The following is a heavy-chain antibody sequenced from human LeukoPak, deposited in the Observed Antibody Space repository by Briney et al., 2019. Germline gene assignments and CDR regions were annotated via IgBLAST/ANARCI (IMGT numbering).Heavy chain of an antibody. V-gene: IGHV4-59*10. D-gene: IGHD3-3*01. CDR1: GGSFSGYY. J-gene: IGHJ5*02. CDR3: ASGYYDYWFDP. Sequence: SETLSLTCAVYGGSFSGYYWSWIRQPAGKGLEWIGRVYTSGSSNYNPSLKSLDTMSVDTSKNQFSLKLSSVTAADTAVYYCASGYYDYWFDPWGQGTLVTVSS. CDR2: VYTSGSS.